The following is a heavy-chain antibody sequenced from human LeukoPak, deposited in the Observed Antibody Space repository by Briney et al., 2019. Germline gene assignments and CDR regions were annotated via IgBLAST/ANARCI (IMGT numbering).Heavy chain of an antibody. D-gene: IGHD3-10*01. Sequence: SETLSLTCTVSGDSITSRDYYWSWIRQPPGKGLEWIGEINHSGSTNYNPSLKSRVTISVDTSKNQFSLKLSSVTAADTAVYYCAGLGFDHYGSGTYYNYWGQGTLVTVSS. CDR3: AGLGFDHYGSGTYYNY. CDR1: GDSITSRDYY. CDR2: INHSGST. V-gene: IGHV4-34*01. J-gene: IGHJ4*02.